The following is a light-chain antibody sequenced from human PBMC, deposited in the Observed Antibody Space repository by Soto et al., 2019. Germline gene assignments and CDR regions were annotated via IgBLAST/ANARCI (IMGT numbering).Light chain of an antibody. CDR3: QQYVRSFSIT. Sequence: IVLTQSPGTLSLSPGERATLSCRASESVNSRYLAWYQQKPGQAPRLLIYGTSSRAKGIPDRFSGSGSGTDFTLSISRLEPEDFAVYYCQQYVRSFSITFGQGTRLEIK. J-gene: IGKJ5*01. CDR2: GTS. CDR1: ESVNSRY. V-gene: IGKV3-20*01.